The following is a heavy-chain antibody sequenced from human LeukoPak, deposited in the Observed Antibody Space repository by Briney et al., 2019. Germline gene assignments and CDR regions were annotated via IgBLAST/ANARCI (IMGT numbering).Heavy chain of an antibody. CDR2: ISWNSGSI. D-gene: IGHD6-19*01. CDR3: AKVTIAVAGTGGGYFDY. CDR1: GFTFDDYA. V-gene: IGHV3-9*01. J-gene: IGHJ4*02. Sequence: GGSLRLSCAASGFTFDDYAMPWVRQAPGKGLEWVSGISWNSGSIGYADSVKGRFTISRDNAKNSLYLQMNSLRAEDTALYYCAKVTIAVAGTGGGYFDYWGQGTLVTVSS.